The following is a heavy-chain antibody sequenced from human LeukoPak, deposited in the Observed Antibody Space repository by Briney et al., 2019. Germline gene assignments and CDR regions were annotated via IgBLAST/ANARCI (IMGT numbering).Heavy chain of an antibody. V-gene: IGHV3-30-3*01. CDR3: ARDWGSSGWYNWFDP. CDR2: ISYDGSNK. CDR1: GFTFSSYA. J-gene: IGHJ5*02. Sequence: GGSLRLSCAASGFTFSSYAMHWVRQAPGKGLEWVAVISYDGSNKYYADSVKGRLTISRDSSDNTLYLQMNSLRVEDTAVYYCARDWGSSGWYNWFDPWGQGILVTVSS. D-gene: IGHD3-16*01.